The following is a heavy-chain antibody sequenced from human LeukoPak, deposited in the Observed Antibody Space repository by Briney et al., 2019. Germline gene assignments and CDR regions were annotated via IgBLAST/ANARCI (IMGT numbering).Heavy chain of an antibody. Sequence: GGSLRLSCSAFGFTFSTYFMHWVRQAPGKGLECVSAITGSGGSTYYADSVKGRFTISRDNSKNTLYLQMSSLRAEDTAVYYCVRDQRGGSSGYYDSWGQGTLVTVSS. V-gene: IGHV3-64D*06. D-gene: IGHD3-22*01. CDR3: VRDQRGGSSGYYDS. J-gene: IGHJ4*02. CDR2: ITGSGGST. CDR1: GFTFSTYF.